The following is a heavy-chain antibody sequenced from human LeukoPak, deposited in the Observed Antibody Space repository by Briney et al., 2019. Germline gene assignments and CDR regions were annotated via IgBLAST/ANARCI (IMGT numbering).Heavy chain of an antibody. Sequence: GGSLRLSCAASGFTFSTYNMNWVRQAPGKGLEWVSSITSGGTYTYYADSVKGRFTTSRDNAKSSLSLQLSSLRAEDTAVYYCARGHYDILTASYKWTPDYWGQGILVTVSS. V-gene: IGHV3-21*06. CDR3: ARGHYDILTASYKWTPDY. D-gene: IGHD3-9*01. J-gene: IGHJ4*02. CDR1: GFTFSTYN. CDR2: ITSGGTYT.